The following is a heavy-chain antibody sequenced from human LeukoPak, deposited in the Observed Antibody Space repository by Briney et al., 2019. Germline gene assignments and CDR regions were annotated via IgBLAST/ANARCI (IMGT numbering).Heavy chain of an antibody. J-gene: IGHJ4*02. Sequence: GGSLRLSCAASGFTLSSYAMNWVRQAPGKGLEWVSVISSSGGSTYYPDSVKGRFTVSRDNSKNTLYLQMNSLRADDTAVYYCAKDRGSGNYVFDYWGQGTLVTVSS. CDR3: AKDRGSGNYVFDY. V-gene: IGHV3-23*01. CDR1: GFTLSSYA. D-gene: IGHD3-10*01. CDR2: ISSSGGST.